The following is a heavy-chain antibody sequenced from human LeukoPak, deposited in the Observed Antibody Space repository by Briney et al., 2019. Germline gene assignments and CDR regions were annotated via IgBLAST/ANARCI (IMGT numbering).Heavy chain of an antibody. CDR1: GGSFSGYY. J-gene: IGHJ4*02. Sequence: SETLSLTCAVYGGSFSGYYWGWIRQPPGEGLEWIGSIYYSGSTYYNPSLKSRVTISVDTSKNQFSLKLSSVTAADTAVYYCARLREEAYYYDSSAPLLDYWGQGTLVTVSS. CDR3: ARLREEAYYYDSSAPLLDY. CDR2: IYYSGST. V-gene: IGHV4-39*01. D-gene: IGHD3-22*01.